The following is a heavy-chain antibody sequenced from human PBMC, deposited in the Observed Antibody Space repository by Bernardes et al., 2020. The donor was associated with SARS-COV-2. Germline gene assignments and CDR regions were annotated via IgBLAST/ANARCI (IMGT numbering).Heavy chain of an antibody. V-gene: IGHV3-30*18. D-gene: IGHD5-12*01. CDR3: AKSRSYSASDPYYFDY. CDR2: ISYDGSNK. Sequence: GGSLRLSCAASGFTFVSYAMHWVRQAPGKGLEWVAVISYDGSNKYYADSVKGRFTISRDNSKNMLYLQMNSLRTEDTAVYYCAKSRSYSASDPYYFDYWGQGTLVTVSS. J-gene: IGHJ4*02. CDR1: GFTFVSYA.